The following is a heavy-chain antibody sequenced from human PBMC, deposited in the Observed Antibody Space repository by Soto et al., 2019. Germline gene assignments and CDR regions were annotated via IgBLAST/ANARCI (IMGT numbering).Heavy chain of an antibody. V-gene: IGHV4-30-2*01. CDR2: IYYTGST. CDR1: GVSMSMVGQA. J-gene: IGHJ6*03. CDR3: DRATKGNHPRWEV. Sequence: LSLTVAVSGVSMSMVGQAWIWGVQPPGKGLEWLGFIYYTGSTYYNPSLKSRFTLSVDRSKNQFSLNLTSVTAADTAMYFCDRATKGNHPRWEVRGKGNTVNVS. D-gene: IGHD3-10*01.